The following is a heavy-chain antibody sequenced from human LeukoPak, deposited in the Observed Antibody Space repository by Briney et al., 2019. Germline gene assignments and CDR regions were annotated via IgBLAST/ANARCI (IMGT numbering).Heavy chain of an antibody. D-gene: IGHD3-10*02. Sequence: GGSLRLSCEASGFTFSSYAMSWVRQAPGKGLEWVSYISSSGSTIYYADSVKGRFTISRDNAKNSLYLQMNSLRAEDTAVYYCAELGITMIGGVWGKGTTVTISS. CDR1: GFTFSSYA. CDR3: AELGITMIGGV. J-gene: IGHJ6*04. CDR2: ISSSGSTI. V-gene: IGHV3-48*03.